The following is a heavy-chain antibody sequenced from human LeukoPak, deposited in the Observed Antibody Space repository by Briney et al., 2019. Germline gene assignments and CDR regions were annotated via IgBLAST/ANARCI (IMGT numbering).Heavy chain of an antibody. CDR1: GFTFSSYS. CDR2: ISSSSSYI. Sequence: KPGGSLRLSCAASGFTFSSYSMNWVRQAPGKGLEWVSSISSSSSYIYYADSVKGRFTISRDNAKNSLYLQMNSLRAEDTAVYYCATAGIRMVRGVIIMPRREAFDIWGQGTMVTVSS. V-gene: IGHV3-21*01. D-gene: IGHD3-10*01. CDR3: ATAGIRMVRGVIIMPRREAFDI. J-gene: IGHJ3*02.